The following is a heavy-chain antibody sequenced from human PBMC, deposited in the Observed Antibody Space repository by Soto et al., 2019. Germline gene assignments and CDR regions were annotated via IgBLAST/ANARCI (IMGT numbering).Heavy chain of an antibody. V-gene: IGHV3-30*18. D-gene: IGHD3-22*01. CDR3: AKDFYYDSSGYFAFDI. CDR1: GFTFSSYG. Sequence: VQLVESGGGVVQPGRSLRLSCAASGFTFSSYGMHWVRQAPGKGLEWVAVISYDGSNKYYADSVKGRFTISRDNSKNTLYLQMNSLRAEDTAVYYCAKDFYYDSSGYFAFDIWGQGTMVTVSS. CDR2: ISYDGSNK. J-gene: IGHJ3*02.